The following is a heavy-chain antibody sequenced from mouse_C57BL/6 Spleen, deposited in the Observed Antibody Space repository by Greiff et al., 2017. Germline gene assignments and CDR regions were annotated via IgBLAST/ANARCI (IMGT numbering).Heavy chain of an antibody. D-gene: IGHD2-1*01. CDR1: GFTFSDYY. CDR2: INYDGSST. V-gene: IGHV5-16*01. CDR3: ARGDGNYAYAMDY. Sequence: EVKLVESEGGLVQPGSSMKLSCTASGFTFSDYYMAWVRQVPEKGLEWVANINYDGSSTYYLDSLKSRFIISRDNAKNILYLQMSSLKSEDTATYYCARGDGNYAYAMDYWGQGTSVTVSS. J-gene: IGHJ4*01.